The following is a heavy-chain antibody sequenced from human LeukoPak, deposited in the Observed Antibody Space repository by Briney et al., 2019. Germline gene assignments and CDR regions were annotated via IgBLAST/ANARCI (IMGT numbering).Heavy chain of an antibody. D-gene: IGHD1-26*01. J-gene: IGHJ4*02. CDR1: GFTFSSYG. Sequence: PGGSLRLSCAASGFTFSSYGMSWVRQAPGKGLEWVSAISGSGGSTYYADSVKGRFTISRDDAKNSLYLQMSRLTAEDTAVYYCARDKIVGATHFDYWGQGTLVTVSA. CDR3: ARDKIVGATHFDY. V-gene: IGHV3-23*01. CDR2: ISGSGGST.